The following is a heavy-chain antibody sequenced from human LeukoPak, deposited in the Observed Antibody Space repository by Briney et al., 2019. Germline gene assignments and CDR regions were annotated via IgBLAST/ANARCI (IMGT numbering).Heavy chain of an antibody. CDR3: ASIWFGESYSGDF. Sequence: ASVTVSFTASGYTFTDYYMHWIRQAPGQGLEWMGWINPNSGGTNYAERFQGRVTMTSDTSISTAYMELSRLTSDDAAVYYCASIWFGESYSGDFWGQGTLVTVSS. CDR2: INPNSGGT. V-gene: IGHV1-2*02. J-gene: IGHJ4*01. D-gene: IGHD3-10*01. CDR1: GYTFTDYY.